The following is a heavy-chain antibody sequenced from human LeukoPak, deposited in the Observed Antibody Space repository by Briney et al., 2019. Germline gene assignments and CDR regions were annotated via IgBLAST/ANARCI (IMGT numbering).Heavy chain of an antibody. Sequence: SETLSLTCAVSGGSISSGGYSWSWIRQPPGKGLEWIGYIYYSGSTYYNPSLKSRVTISVDTSKNQFSLKLSSVTAADTAVYYCATSHLDYGDYALEFDYWGQGTLVTVSS. D-gene: IGHD4-17*01. V-gene: IGHV4-30-4*07. CDR3: ATSHLDYGDYALEFDY. CDR1: GGSISSGGYS. J-gene: IGHJ4*02. CDR2: IYYSGST.